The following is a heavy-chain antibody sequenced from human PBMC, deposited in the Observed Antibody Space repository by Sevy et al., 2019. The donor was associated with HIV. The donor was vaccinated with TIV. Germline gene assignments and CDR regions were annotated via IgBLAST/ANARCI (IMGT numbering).Heavy chain of an antibody. Sequence: GGSLRLSCATSGFTFSSFSMHWVRQAPGKGLEWVATISYDGSNKHYADSVKGRFTISRDNSKNSLYLQMNSLRAEDTAVYCCALERLFSNVAEYFQNWGQGTLVTVSS. CDR1: GFTFSSFS. CDR3: ALERLFSNVAEYFQN. CDR2: ISYDGSNK. J-gene: IGHJ1*01. V-gene: IGHV3-30-3*01. D-gene: IGHD1-1*01.